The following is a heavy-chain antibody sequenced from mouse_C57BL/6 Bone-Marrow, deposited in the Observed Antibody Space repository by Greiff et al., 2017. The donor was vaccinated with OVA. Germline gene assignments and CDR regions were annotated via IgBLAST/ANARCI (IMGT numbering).Heavy chain of an antibody. CDR1: GYSITSGYY. Sequence: EVQLQQSGPGLVKPSQSLSLTCSVTGYSITSGYYWNWIRQFPGNKLEWMGYISYDGSNNYNPSLKNLISITRDTSKNQFFLKLNSVTTEDTATYYGARGDYGYPYYFDYWGQGTTLTVSS. V-gene: IGHV3-6*01. CDR2: ISYDGSN. CDR3: ARGDYGYPYYFDY. J-gene: IGHJ2*01. D-gene: IGHD2-2*01.